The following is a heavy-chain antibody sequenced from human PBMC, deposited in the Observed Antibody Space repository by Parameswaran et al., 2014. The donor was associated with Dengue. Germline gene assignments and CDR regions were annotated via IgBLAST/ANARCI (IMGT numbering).Heavy chain of an antibody. Sequence: WIRQSPSRGLEWLGRTYYRSKWYNDYAVSVKSRITINPDTSKNQFSLQLNSVTPEDTAVYYCARDFSGSYSHYYYGMDVWAKDHGHRLL. CDR3: ARDFSGSYSHYYYGMDV. V-gene: IGHV6-1*01. D-gene: IGHD1-26*01. CDR2: TYYRSKWYN. J-gene: IGHJ6*04.